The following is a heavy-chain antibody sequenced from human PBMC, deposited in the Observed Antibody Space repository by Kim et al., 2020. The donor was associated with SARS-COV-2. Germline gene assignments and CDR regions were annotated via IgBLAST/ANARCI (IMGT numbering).Heavy chain of an antibody. J-gene: IGHJ6*02. CDR1: GYTFTSYA. Sequence: ASVKVSCKASGYTFTSYAMHWVRQAPGQRLEWMGWINAGNGNTKYSQKFQGRVTITRDTSASTAYMELSSLRSEDTAVYYCARVPPGGIVATIGHQTAYGMDVWGQGTTVTVSS. CDR2: INAGNGNT. D-gene: IGHD5-12*01. CDR3: ARVPPGGIVATIGHQTAYGMDV. V-gene: IGHV1-3*01.